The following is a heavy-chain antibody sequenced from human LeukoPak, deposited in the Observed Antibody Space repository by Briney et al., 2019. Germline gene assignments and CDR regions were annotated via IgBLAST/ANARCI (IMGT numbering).Heavy chain of an antibody. J-gene: IGHJ4*02. CDR2: ISLNGGDT. V-gene: IGHV3-30*04. CDR1: GFTFSSFA. Sequence: GRSLRLSCAASGFTFSSFATHWVRQAPGKGLEWVVVISLNGGDTNYAGSVKGRFTISRDNSKNTLYLQMNSLRAEDTAVYYCARDPTTRSNRAQFYSDYWGQGTLVIVSS. CDR3: ARDPTTRSNRAQFYSDY. D-gene: IGHD4-17*01.